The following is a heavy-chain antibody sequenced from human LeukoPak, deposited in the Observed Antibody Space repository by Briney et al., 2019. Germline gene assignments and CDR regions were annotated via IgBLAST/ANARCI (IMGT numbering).Heavy chain of an antibody. Sequence: SETLSLTCTVSGGSISSYYWSWIRQPPGKGLEWIGYIYYSGSTTYNPSLKSRVTMSVDTSKNQFSLKLTSVTGADTAIYYCARVSPALGANYFDYWGQGILVTVSS. D-gene: IGHD1-26*01. CDR2: IYYSGST. CDR3: ARVSPALGANYFDY. J-gene: IGHJ4*02. CDR1: GGSISSYY. V-gene: IGHV4-59*12.